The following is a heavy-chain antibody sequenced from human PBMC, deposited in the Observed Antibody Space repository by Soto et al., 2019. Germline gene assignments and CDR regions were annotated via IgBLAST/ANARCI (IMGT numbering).Heavy chain of an antibody. CDR3: ARTDCGGDCYQYYFDY. D-gene: IGHD2-21*01. Sequence: ASVKVSCKASGYTFTSYYMRWVRQAPGQGLEWMGIINPSGGSTSYAQKFQGRVTMTRDTSTSTVYMELSSLRSEDTAVYYCARTDCGGDCYQYYFDYWGQGTLVTVSS. V-gene: IGHV1-46*03. CDR2: INPSGGST. CDR1: GYTFTSYY. J-gene: IGHJ4*02.